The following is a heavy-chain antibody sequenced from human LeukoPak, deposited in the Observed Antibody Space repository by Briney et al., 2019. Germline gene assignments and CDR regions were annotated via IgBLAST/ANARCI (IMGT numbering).Heavy chain of an antibody. Sequence: GGSLRLSCAASGFTFSSYWMSWVRQAPGKGLEWVATIKQDGSERYYVDSVKGRFTISRDNAQNSLSLQMNSLRAEDTAVYYCARDLSGIAGYTYGRGIDYWGQGTLVTVSS. CDR2: IKQDGSER. CDR3: ARDLSGIAGYTYGRGIDY. V-gene: IGHV3-7*01. CDR1: GFTFSSYW. D-gene: IGHD5-18*01. J-gene: IGHJ4*02.